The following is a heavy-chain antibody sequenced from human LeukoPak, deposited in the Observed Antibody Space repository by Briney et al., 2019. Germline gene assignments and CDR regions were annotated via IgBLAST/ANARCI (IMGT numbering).Heavy chain of an antibody. D-gene: IGHD6-13*01. J-gene: IGHJ2*01. CDR3: ARFSRAADPPFDL. CDR2: INPSGGST. Sequence: ASVKVSCKASGYTFTSYYMHWVRQAPGQGLEWMGIINPSGGSTSYAQRFQGRVTMTRDTSTSTAYMELRSLRSDDTAVYYCARFSRAADPPFDLWGRGTLVTVSS. CDR1: GYTFTSYY. V-gene: IGHV1-46*01.